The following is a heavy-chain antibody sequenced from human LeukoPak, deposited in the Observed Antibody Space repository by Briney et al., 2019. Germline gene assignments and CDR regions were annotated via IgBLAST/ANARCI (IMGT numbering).Heavy chain of an antibody. D-gene: IGHD4-11*01. CDR3: AKEGADYSNSYYFDY. J-gene: IGHJ4*02. Sequence: SVRVSCKASGGTFSSYAISRVRQAPGQGLECMGGIIPIFGTANYAQKFQGRVTITADESTSTAYMELSSLRSEDTAVYYCAKEGADYSNSYYFDYRGQGTLVTVSS. V-gene: IGHV1-69*13. CDR1: GGTFSSYA. CDR2: IIPIFGTA.